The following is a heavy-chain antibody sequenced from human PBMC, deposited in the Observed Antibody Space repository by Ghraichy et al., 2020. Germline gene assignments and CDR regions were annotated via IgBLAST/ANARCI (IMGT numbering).Heavy chain of an antibody. Sequence: GESLNISCKGSGYSFTSYWIGWVRQMPGKGLEWMGIIYPGDSDTRYSPSFQGQVTISADKSISTAYLQWSSLKASDTAMYYCARSGWRGATSLYYFDYWGQGTLVTVSS. J-gene: IGHJ4*02. CDR2: IYPGDSDT. V-gene: IGHV5-51*01. CDR3: ARSGWRGATSLYYFDY. CDR1: GYSFTSYW. D-gene: IGHD1-26*01.